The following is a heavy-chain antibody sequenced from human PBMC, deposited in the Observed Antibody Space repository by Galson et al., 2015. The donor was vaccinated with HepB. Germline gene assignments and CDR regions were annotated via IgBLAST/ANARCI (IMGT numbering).Heavy chain of an antibody. CDR1: GLSFSSYA. V-gene: IGHV3-33*01. CDR2: IWYDGSDG. D-gene: IGHD2-2*01. Sequence: SLRLSCAASGLSFSSYAMGWVRQAPGKGLEWVAVIWYDGSDGYYADFVKGRFTISRDNSKNTLYLQMDSLRADDTAVYYCTGDKDNALDYWGQGTLVTVSS. J-gene: IGHJ4*02. CDR3: TGDKDNALDY.